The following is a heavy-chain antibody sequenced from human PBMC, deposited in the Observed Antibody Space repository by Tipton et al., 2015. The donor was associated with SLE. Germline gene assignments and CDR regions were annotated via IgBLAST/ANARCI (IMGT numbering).Heavy chain of an antibody. CDR3: ARDSGVTDSFPFDY. CDR1: GGSITSGSHY. J-gene: IGHJ4*02. V-gene: IGHV4-61*09. Sequence: TLSLTCTVSGGSITSGSHYWTWIRQPAGKGLEWIGHIYSSGSPNYNPSLKSRVTMSGDTSKNQFSLNLTSVTATDTAVYYCARDSGVTDSFPFDYWGQGTLVTVSS. D-gene: IGHD3-22*01. CDR2: IYSSGSP.